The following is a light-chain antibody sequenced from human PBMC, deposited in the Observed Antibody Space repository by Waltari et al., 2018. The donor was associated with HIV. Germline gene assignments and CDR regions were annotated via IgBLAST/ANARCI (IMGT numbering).Light chain of an antibody. J-gene: IGLJ3*02. Sequence: QSVLTQPPSVSAAPGQRVTISCSGSGSNIGNTYVSWYQQLPGTAPKLLNYDKDNRPSGIPARFSGSKSGTSATLGITGLQTGDEAHYYCGTWDNSLNTWVFGGGTKLTVL. CDR1: GSNIGNTY. CDR2: DKD. V-gene: IGLV1-51*01. CDR3: GTWDNSLNTWV.